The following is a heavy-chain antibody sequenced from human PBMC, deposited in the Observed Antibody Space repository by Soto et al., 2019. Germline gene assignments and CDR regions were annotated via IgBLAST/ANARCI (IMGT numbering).Heavy chain of an antibody. CDR3: ARHLQWLVLWWFDP. J-gene: IGHJ5*02. V-gene: IGHV4-39*01. D-gene: IGHD6-19*01. Sequence: SETLSLTCTVSGGSISSSSYYWGWIRQPPGKGLEWIGSIYYSGSTYYNPSPKSRVTISVDRSKNRFSLSLSSVTAADTAVYYCARHLQWLVLWWFDPWGQGTLVTVSS. CDR1: GGSISSSSYY. CDR2: IYYSGST.